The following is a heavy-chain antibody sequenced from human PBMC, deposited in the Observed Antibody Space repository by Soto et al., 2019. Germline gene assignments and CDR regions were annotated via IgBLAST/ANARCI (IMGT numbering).Heavy chain of an antibody. CDR1: GANVSSNLF. D-gene: IGHD3-10*01. J-gene: IGHJ6*02. CDR3: ASSVPITIYYGMDV. V-gene: IGHV6-1*01. Sequence: PTQTLSLPGVISGANVSSNLFWNWISQSPSRGLEWLGRTYYRSEWYSDYAVSVRSRITVSPDTSKNVISFHLKSVTPEDTAVYYCASSVPITIYYGMDVWGQGTAVTVSS. CDR2: TYYRSEWYS.